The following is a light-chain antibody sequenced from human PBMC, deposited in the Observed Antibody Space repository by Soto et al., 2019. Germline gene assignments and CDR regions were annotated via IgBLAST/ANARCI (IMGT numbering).Light chain of an antibody. CDR3: KKYNSAPLT. CDR2: AAS. V-gene: IGKV1-27*01. CDR1: QFISDS. Sequence: DIQMTQSPASLSASVGDRVTISCRASQFISDSLAWYQQKPGKVPNLLIYAASTLQSGVSPRFSGRGPGSYFTPTITSLQPEDVATYYCKKYNSAPLTFGGGTKVEI. J-gene: IGKJ4*01.